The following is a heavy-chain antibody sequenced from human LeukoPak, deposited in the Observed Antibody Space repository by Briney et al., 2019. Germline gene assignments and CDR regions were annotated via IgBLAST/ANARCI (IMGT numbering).Heavy chain of an antibody. Sequence: SETLSLTCTVSGGSISSSSYYWGWIRQPPGKGLEWIGSIYYSGSTYYNPSLKSRVTISVDTSKNQFSLKLSSVTAADTALYYCARATNYDLFTGPSSEYFDYWGQGTLVTVSS. CDR2: IYYSGST. V-gene: IGHV4-39*01. CDR1: GGSISSSSYY. CDR3: ARATNYDLFTGPSSEYFDY. J-gene: IGHJ4*02. D-gene: IGHD3-9*01.